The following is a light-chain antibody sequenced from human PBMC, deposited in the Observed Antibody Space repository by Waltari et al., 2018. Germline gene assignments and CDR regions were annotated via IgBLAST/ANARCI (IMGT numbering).Light chain of an antibody. V-gene: IGLV2-11*01. CDR1: TSDVGGFTY. CDR3: CSYAASYVV. Sequence: QSALTQPRSVSGSPGQSVTISCTGATSDVGGFTYVSWYQQHPGKAPKLMIYDVSKRPSGVPDLFSGSKSGYTASLTISGLQAEDEADYYCCSYAASYVVFGGGTKLTVL. CDR2: DVS. J-gene: IGLJ2*01.